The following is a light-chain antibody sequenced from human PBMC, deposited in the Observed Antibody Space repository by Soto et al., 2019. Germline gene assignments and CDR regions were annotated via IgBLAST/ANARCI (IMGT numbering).Light chain of an antibody. CDR1: STDFVSYNR. CDR2: EAS. CDR3: SLYTSENRCV. J-gene: IGLJ1*01. Sequence: QSALTQPPSVSGSPGQSVTISCTGTSTDFVSYNRVSWYQQPPGTAPKLIIYEASNRPSGVPDRFSGSKSGNTASLTISGLQAADEADYYCSLYTSENRCVFGTGTKVTVL. V-gene: IGLV2-18*01.